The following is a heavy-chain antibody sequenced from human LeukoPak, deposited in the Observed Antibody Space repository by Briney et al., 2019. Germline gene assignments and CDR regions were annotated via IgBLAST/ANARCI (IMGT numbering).Heavy chain of an antibody. D-gene: IGHD6-13*01. J-gene: IGHJ4*02. CDR2: IKQDGSEK. V-gene: IGHV3-7*01. Sequence: GGSLRLSCAASGFTFSSYWMSWVRQAPGKGLEWVANIKQDGSEKYYVDSVKGRFTISRDNAKNSLYLQMNSLRAEDTAVYYCAKTKYSSSWDLFDYWGQGTLVTVSP. CDR1: GFTFSSYW. CDR3: AKTKYSSSWDLFDY.